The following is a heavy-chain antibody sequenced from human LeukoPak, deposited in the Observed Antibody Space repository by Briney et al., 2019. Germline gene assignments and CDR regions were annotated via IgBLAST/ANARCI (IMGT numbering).Heavy chain of an antibody. CDR3: ARDLGCSTTSCRYNWFDP. V-gene: IGHV3-23*01. J-gene: IGHJ5*02. D-gene: IGHD2-2*01. CDR1: GFTFSSYA. Sequence: GGSLRLSCAASGFTFSSYAMTWVRQAPGKGLEWVSFISQSGGRSTDYADSVKGRFTIRRDNSKNTLYLQMNSLRAEDTAVYHCARDLGCSTTSCRYNWFDPWGQGTLVTVSS. CDR2: ISQSGGRST.